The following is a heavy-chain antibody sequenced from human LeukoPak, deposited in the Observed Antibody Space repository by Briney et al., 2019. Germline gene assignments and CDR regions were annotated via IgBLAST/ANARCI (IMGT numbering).Heavy chain of an antibody. CDR2: IYYSGST. J-gene: IGHJ4*02. Sequence: SETLSLTCTVSGGSISSYYWSWIRQPPGKGLEWIGYIYYSGSTNYNPSLKSRVTISVDTSKNQFSLKLSSVTAADTAVYYCARANGHTYYDFWSGPNYFDYWGQGTLVTVSS. CDR1: GGSISSYY. V-gene: IGHV4-59*12. CDR3: ARANGHTYYDFWSGPNYFDY. D-gene: IGHD3-3*01.